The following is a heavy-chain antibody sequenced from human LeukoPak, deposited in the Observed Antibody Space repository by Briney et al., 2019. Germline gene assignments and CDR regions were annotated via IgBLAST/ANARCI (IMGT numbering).Heavy chain of an antibody. CDR3: ARGYGDYAY. J-gene: IGHJ4*02. CDR1: GYTFTSYY. CDR2: IYTTDGSA. Sequence: ASVKVSCKASGYTFTSYYLHWVRQAPGQGPEWMGIIYTTDGSARYAQKFQGRVTMTSDASTGTVYMELSSLRSEDTAVYYCARGYGDYAYWGQGTLVTVSS. D-gene: IGHD4-17*01. V-gene: IGHV1-46*01.